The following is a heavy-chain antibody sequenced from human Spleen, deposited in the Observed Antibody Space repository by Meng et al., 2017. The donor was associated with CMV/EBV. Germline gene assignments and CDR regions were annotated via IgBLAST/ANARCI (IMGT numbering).Heavy chain of an antibody. CDR1: GFSLSTSGVG. D-gene: IGHD4-11*01. CDR3: AHSRRRVTTYYYYYGMDV. J-gene: IGHJ6*02. Sequence: SGPTLVKPTQTLTLTCTFSGFSLSTSGVGVGWIRQPPGKALEWLALIYWNDNKRYSPSLKSRLTITKDTSKNRVVLTMTNMDPVDTATYYCAHSRRRVTTYYYYYGMDVWGQGTTVTVSS. CDR2: IYWNDNK. V-gene: IGHV2-5*01.